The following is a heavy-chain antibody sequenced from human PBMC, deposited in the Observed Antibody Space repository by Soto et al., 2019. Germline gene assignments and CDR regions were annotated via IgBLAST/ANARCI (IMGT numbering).Heavy chain of an antibody. CDR3: ARDRSGSYFQDY. CDR2: ISGSDDYI. Sequence: GGSLRLSCVASGFTFSTYTMNWVRQAPGKGLEWVSSISGSDDYIYYADSVKGRFTISRDNAKNSLYLQMNSLRADDTAVYYCARDRSGSYFQDYWGQGTLVTVSS. V-gene: IGHV3-21*01. CDR1: GFTFSTYT. D-gene: IGHD1-26*01. J-gene: IGHJ4*02.